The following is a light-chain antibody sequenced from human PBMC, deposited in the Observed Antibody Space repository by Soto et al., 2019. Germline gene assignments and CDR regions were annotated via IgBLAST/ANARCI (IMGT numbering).Light chain of an antibody. V-gene: IGKV3-20*01. Sequence: EIVLTQSPGTLSVSPGERATLSCRASQSVGNNLAWYQQKPGQAPRLLIHGASTRAAGIPDRFSGSGSGTDFTLTITRLEPEDSAVYFCQQYTGPPTTFGQGTRLEIK. CDR3: QQYTGPPTT. J-gene: IGKJ5*01. CDR2: GAS. CDR1: QSVGNN.